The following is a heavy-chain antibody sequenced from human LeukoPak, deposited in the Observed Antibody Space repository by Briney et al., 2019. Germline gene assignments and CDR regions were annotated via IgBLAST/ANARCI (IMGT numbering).Heavy chain of an antibody. J-gene: IGHJ6*02. CDR2: IWYDGSNK. CDR1: GFTFSSYG. Sequence: PGRSLRLSCAASGFTFSSYGMHWVRQAPGKGLEWVAVIWYDGSNKYYADSVKGRFTISRDNSKNTLYLQMNSLRVEDTAIYYCARFGDDLGVWGQGTTVTVS. V-gene: IGHV3-33*01. D-gene: IGHD3-10*01. CDR3: ARFGDDLGV.